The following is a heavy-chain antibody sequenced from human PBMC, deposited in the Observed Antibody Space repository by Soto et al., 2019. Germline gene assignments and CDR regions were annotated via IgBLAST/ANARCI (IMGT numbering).Heavy chain of an antibody. CDR1: GFTFSGFD. J-gene: IGHJ4*02. CDR3: AKSQEIGTHFFDS. Sequence: PGGSLRLCCEASGFTFSGFDMHWVRQPTGKGLEWVSSIGTAGGTYYAVSVKGRFTISRDNAKNSLSLQMNSLRAGDMAVYFCAKSQEIGTHFFDSWGQGTQVTVSS. V-gene: IGHV3-13*01. CDR2: IGTAGGT. D-gene: IGHD6-13*01.